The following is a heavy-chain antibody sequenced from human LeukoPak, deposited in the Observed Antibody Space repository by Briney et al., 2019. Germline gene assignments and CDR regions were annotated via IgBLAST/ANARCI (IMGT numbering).Heavy chain of an antibody. CDR2: IIPIFGTA. V-gene: IGHV1-69*13. Sequence: SVKVSCKASGGTFSSYAISWVRQPPGQRLEWMGGIIPIFGTANYAQKFQGRVTITADESTSTAYMELSSLRSEDTAVYYCARCMADCSSTSCYDHYYYYMDVWGKGTTVTVSS. CDR3: ARCMADCSSTSCYDHYYYYMDV. CDR1: GGTFSSYA. D-gene: IGHD2-2*01. J-gene: IGHJ6*03.